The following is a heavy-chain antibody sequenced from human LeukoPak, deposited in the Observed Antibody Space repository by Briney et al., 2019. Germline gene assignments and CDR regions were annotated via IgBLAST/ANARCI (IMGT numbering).Heavy chain of an antibody. D-gene: IGHD5-12*01. V-gene: IGHV3-48*03. Sequence: GGSLRLSCAASGFTFSSYEMNWVRQAPGKGLEWVSYISSSGSTIYYADSVKGRFTISRDNAKNSLYVQMNSLRAEDTAVYYCARDRGWGMDVWGKGTTVTISS. J-gene: IGHJ6*03. CDR2: ISSSGSTI. CDR3: ARDRGWGMDV. CDR1: GFTFSSYE.